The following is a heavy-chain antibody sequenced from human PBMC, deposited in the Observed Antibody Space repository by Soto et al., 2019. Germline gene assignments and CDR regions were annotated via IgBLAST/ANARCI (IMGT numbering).Heavy chain of an antibody. Sequence: GGSLRLSCAASGFTFSSYGMHWVRQAPGKGLERVAAIWHDGSNKYYAASVKGRFTISRDNSKNTLHLQMNSLRAEATAVYYWARETGTTVDYWGQGTLVTVSS. J-gene: IGHJ4*02. V-gene: IGHV3-33*01. D-gene: IGHD1-7*01. CDR3: ARETGTTVDY. CDR1: GFTFSSYG. CDR2: IWHDGSNK.